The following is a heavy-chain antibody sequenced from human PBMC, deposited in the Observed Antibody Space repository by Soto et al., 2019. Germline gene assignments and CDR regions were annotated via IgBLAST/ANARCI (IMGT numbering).Heavy chain of an antibody. CDR2: IYSGGST. J-gene: IGHJ5*02. V-gene: IGHV3-66*01. CDR1: GFTVSSNY. D-gene: IGHD3-10*01. CDR3: ARDRHYGSGSYGYRNWFDP. Sequence: EVQLVESGGGLVQPGGSLRLSCAASGFTVSSNYMSWVRQAPGKGLEWVSVIYSGGSTYYEDSVKGRFTISRDNSKNTLYLQMNSLRAEDTAVYYCARDRHYGSGSYGYRNWFDPWGQGTLVTVSS.